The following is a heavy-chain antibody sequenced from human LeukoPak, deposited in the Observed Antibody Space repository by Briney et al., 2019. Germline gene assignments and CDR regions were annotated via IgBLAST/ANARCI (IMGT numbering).Heavy chain of an antibody. J-gene: IGHJ6*02. CDR2: IYYSGST. CDR1: GGSISSYY. V-gene: IGHV4-59*08. CDR3: ARGYSSGWYWGPRGMDV. Sequence: SETLSLTCTVSGGSISSYYWRWIRQPPGKGLEWIGYIYYSGSTNYNPSLKSRVTISVDTSKNQFSLKLSSVTAADTAVYYRARGYSSGWYWGPRGMDVWGQGTTVTVSS. D-gene: IGHD6-19*01.